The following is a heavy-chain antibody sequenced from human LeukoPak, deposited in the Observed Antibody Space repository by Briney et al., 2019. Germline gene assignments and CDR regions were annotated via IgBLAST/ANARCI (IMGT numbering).Heavy chain of an antibody. Sequence: SETLSLTCSDSGGSISTYYWSWIRQPAGKGLEWIAQIHTSGRTDFNPSLKSRLSISMDTTNNHFSLMITSVTAADTAIYYCAGRALSTGWTFDYWGHGTLVTVSS. V-gene: IGHV4-4*07. J-gene: IGHJ4*01. CDR1: GGSISTYY. CDR3: AGRALSTGWTFDY. CDR2: IHTSGRT. D-gene: IGHD6-19*01.